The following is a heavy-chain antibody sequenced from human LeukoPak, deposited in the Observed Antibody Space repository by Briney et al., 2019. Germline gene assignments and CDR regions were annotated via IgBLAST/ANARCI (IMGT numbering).Heavy chain of an antibody. CDR1: GFSFSSFA. V-gene: IGHV3-23*01. CDR3: ARRTALEQYFDY. Sequence: GGSWRLSCAAYGFSFSSFAMSWFRQAPGKGLEWVSAITGSGSNTYYADSVKGRFTISRDNSKNTLYLQMNSMRADDTAVYYCARRTALEQYFDYWGQGTLVTVSS. D-gene: IGHD1/OR15-1a*01. J-gene: IGHJ4*02. CDR2: ITGSGSNT.